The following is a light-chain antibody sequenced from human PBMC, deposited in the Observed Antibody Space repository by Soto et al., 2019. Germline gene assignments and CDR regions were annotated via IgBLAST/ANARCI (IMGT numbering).Light chain of an antibody. Sequence: QSVLTQPPSASGTPGQRVTISCSGGSSNIGSNIVNWYQQLPGTAPKLLTYSNNQRPSGVPDRFSGSKSGTSASLAISGLQSEDEADYYCAAWDDSLNGWVFGGGTSSPS. CDR2: SNN. CDR1: SSNIGSNI. J-gene: IGLJ3*02. CDR3: AAWDDSLNGWV. V-gene: IGLV1-44*01.